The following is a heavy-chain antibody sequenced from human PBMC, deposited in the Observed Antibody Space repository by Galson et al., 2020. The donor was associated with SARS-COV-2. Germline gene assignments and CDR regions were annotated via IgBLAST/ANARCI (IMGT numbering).Heavy chain of an antibody. D-gene: IGHD3-22*01. CDR2: INQSGKI. J-gene: IGHJ4*02. Sequence: SETLSLTCAVYGESFSGHHWSWIRQPPGEGLEWIGEINQSGKINYNPSPKSRVTISVDTSKNQCSRKLSSVTAADTAVYYCARGRLQITRMVRFFTGWSCYFDDWGQGTLVTVAS. V-gene: IGHV4-34*01. CDR3: ARGRLQITRMVRFFTGWSCYFDD. CDR1: GESFSGHH.